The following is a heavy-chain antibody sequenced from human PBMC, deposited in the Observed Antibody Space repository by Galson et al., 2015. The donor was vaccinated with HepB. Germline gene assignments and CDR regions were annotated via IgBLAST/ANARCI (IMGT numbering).Heavy chain of an antibody. CDR3: ARDPYYYDSSGAAKDY. J-gene: IGHJ4*02. CDR1: GYTFTGYY. Sequence: QSGAEVKKPGASVKVSCKASGYTFTGYYMHWVRQAPGQGLEWMGWINPNSGGTNYAQKFQGRVTMTRDTSISTAYMELSRLRSDDTAAYYCARDPYYYDSSGAAKDYWGQGTLVTVSS. CDR2: INPNSGGT. V-gene: IGHV1-2*02. D-gene: IGHD3-22*01.